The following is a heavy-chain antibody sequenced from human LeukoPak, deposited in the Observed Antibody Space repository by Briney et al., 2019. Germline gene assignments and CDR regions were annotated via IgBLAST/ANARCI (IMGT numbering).Heavy chain of an antibody. CDR3: AKDSGGPGYTSSDFDY. D-gene: IGHD6-13*01. CDR1: GFTFSSYA. CDR2: ISGSGGST. Sequence: GGSLRLSCAASGFTFSSYAMSWVRQAPGKGLEWVSAISGSGGSTYYADSVKGRFTISRDSSKNTLYLQMNSLRAEDTAVYYCAKDSGGPGYTSSDFDYWGQGTLVTVSS. J-gene: IGHJ4*02. V-gene: IGHV3-23*01.